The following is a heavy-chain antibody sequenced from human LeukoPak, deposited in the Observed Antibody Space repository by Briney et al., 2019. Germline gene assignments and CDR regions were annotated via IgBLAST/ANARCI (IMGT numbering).Heavy chain of an antibody. Sequence: ASVKVSCKASGYVFATFGIAWVRQAPGQGLEWMGWISAYNGNTNYAQKLQGRVTMTTDTSTSTAYMELRSLRSDDTAVYYCARVGYSYGNWFDPWGQGTLVTVSS. CDR3: ARVGYSYGNWFDP. CDR1: GYVFATFG. J-gene: IGHJ5*02. D-gene: IGHD5-18*01. V-gene: IGHV1-18*01. CDR2: ISAYNGNT.